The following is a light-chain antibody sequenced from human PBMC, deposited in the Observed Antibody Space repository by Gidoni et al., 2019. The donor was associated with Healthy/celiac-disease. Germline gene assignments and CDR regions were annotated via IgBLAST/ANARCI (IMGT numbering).Light chain of an antibody. CDR2: QDS. CDR3: QAWDSRIVV. J-gene: IGLJ2*01. CDR1: KLGDKY. V-gene: IGLV3-1*01. Sequence: SYELTQPPSVSVSPGQTASITCSGDKLGDKYACWYQQKPGQSPVLVIYQDSTRPSGIPERFSGSNSGNTATLTISGTQAMDEADYYCQAWDSRIVVFGGGTKLTVL.